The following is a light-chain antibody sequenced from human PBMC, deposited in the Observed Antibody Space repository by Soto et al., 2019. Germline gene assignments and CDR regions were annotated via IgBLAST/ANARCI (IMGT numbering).Light chain of an antibody. CDR1: QSLLYSSNNKNY. Sequence: DIVLTQSPDSLAVSLGERATINCKSSQSLLYSSNNKNYLSWYQQKPGQPPKLLIYWASTRESGVPDRFSGSGSGTDFTLTISSLQAEDVAVYYCQEYYTTRLTFGQGTKVEIK. CDR3: QEYYTTRLT. J-gene: IGKJ1*01. V-gene: IGKV4-1*01. CDR2: WAS.